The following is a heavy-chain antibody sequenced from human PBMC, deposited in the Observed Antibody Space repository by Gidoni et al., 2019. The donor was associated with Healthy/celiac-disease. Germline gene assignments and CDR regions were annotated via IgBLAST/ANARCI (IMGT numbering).Heavy chain of an antibody. CDR3: ARSVVTTVDY. Sequence: EVQLVESGGGLVQPGGSLRLSCAASGFTFSSYEMNWVRQAPGKGLEWVSYISSSGSTIYYADPVKGRFTISRDNAKNSLYLQMNSLRAEDTAVYYCARSVVTTVDYWGQGTLVTVSS. V-gene: IGHV3-48*03. J-gene: IGHJ4*02. D-gene: IGHD2-21*02. CDR1: GFTFSSYE. CDR2: ISSSGSTI.